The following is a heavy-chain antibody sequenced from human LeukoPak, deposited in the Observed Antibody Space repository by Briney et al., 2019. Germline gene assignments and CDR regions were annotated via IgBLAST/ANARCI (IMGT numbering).Heavy chain of an antibody. J-gene: IGHJ6*03. CDR3: ARAGNTLRYCSITSCWGGFFYYYMDV. V-gene: IGHV1-18*01. Sequence: GASVKVSCKASGYTFTSYGISWVRQAPGQGLEWMGWISAYNGNTNYAQKLQGRVTMTTDTSTSTAYMELRSLRSDDTAVYYCARAGNTLRYCSITSCWGGFFYYYMDVWGKGTTVTISS. CDR1: GYTFTSYG. CDR2: ISAYNGNT. D-gene: IGHD2-2*01.